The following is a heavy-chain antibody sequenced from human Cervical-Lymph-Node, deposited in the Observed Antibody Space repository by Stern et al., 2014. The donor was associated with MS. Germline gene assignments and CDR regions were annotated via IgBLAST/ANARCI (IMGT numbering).Heavy chain of an antibody. J-gene: IGHJ4*02. CDR3: VRSLAGVFDY. CDR1: GFSLDTAGTR. V-gene: IGHV2-70*04. CDR2: IDWYDAK. Sequence: ESGPAVVNPTQALTLTCTFSGFSLDTAGTRVTWIRQPPGKALEWLGGIDWYDAKFSRSSLRTRLSISKGTSKNQVVLIMTNMDPVDTATYYCVRSLAGVFDYWGQGIMVTVSS.